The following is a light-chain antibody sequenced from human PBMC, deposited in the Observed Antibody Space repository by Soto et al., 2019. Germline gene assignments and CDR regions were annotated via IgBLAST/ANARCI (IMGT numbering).Light chain of an antibody. CDR1: QSISSW. V-gene: IGKV1-5*01. Sequence: DIQMTQSPSTLSASVGDRVTITCRASQSISSWLAWYQQKPGKAPKLLIYDASSLESGVPSRFSGSGSGTEFTLPIRSLQPDDFATYYCQQYNSYPETFGQGTKLEIK. CDR2: DAS. CDR3: QQYNSYPET. J-gene: IGKJ2*01.